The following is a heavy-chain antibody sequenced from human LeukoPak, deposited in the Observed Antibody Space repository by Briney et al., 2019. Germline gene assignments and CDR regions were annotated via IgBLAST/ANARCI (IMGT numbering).Heavy chain of an antibody. V-gene: IGHV4-34*01. Sequence: SETLSLTCAVYGGSFSGYYWSWIRQPPGKGLEWIGEINHSGSTNYNPSLKSRVTISVDTSKNQFSLKLSSVTAADTAVYYCARIMVRGVISSVWGQATLVTVSS. CDR3: ARIMVRGVISSV. CDR2: INHSGST. CDR1: GGSFSGYY. J-gene: IGHJ4*02. D-gene: IGHD3-10*01.